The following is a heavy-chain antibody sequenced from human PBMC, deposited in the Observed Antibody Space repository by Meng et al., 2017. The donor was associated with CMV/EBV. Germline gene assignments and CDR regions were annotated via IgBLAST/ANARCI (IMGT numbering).Heavy chain of an antibody. CDR1: GFTFSSSW. V-gene: IGHV3-74*01. CDR2: ISGDRSST. J-gene: IGHJ5*02. CDR3: ARGSGYGANWFDP. D-gene: IGHD3-22*01. Sequence: AASGFTFSSSWMHWVRQDTVKGLVWVSRISGDRSSTSYADSVKGRFTISRDNAKNTLYLQMNSLRGEDTAVYYCARGSGYGANWFDPWGQGTLVTVSS.